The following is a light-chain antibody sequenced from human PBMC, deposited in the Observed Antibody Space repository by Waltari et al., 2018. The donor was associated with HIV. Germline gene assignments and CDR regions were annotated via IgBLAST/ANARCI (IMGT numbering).Light chain of an antibody. J-gene: IGKJ2*01. V-gene: IGKV4-1*01. CDR2: WAS. CDR3: QQYSGIPYP. Sequence: DIVMTHSQDSLVVSLGERATINCKSSESVLKSSSYRNYLAWYQQKPGQRPKLLMYWASIRESGVPDRFSASGSGTEFTLTITNLQAEDVAVYYCQQYSGIPYPFGQGTKLEIK. CDR1: ESVLKSSSYRNY.